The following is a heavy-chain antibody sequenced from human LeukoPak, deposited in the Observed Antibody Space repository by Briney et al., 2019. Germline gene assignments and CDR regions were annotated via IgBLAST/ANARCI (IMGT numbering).Heavy chain of an antibody. CDR1: GFTFSSYA. CDR2: ISGGGGST. J-gene: IGHJ6*04. V-gene: IGHV3-23*01. D-gene: IGHD2-2*01. Sequence: PGGSLRLSCAASGFTFSSYAMSWVRQAPGKGLEWVSAISGGGGSTYYADSVKGRFTISRDNSKNTLYLQMNSLRAEDTAVYYCAKDRWVTDIVVVPAAKGGMDVWGKGTTVTVSS. CDR3: AKDRWVTDIVVVPAAKGGMDV.